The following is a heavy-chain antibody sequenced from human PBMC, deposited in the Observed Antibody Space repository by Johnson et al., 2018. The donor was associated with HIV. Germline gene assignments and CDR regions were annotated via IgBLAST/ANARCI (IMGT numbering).Heavy chain of an antibody. CDR1: GFSFSTSY. CDR2: INEDGTGK. V-gene: IGHV3-7*05. Sequence: VQLVESGGGWVQPGGSLRLSCAASGFSFSTSYMTWVRQAPGKGLEWVATINEDGTGKNHVDSVKGRFSISRDNTKNSLYLQMDSLRAEDTALYYCARAMYYFDTSGYLIRPRAFDIWGQGTMVTVSS. D-gene: IGHD3-22*01. J-gene: IGHJ3*02. CDR3: ARAMYYFDTSGYLIRPRAFDI.